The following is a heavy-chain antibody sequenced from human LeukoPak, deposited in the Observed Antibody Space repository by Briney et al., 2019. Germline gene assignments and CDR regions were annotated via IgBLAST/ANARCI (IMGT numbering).Heavy chain of an antibody. CDR2: MNPNSGNT. D-gene: IGHD4-23*01. CDR1: GYTFTSYD. J-gene: IGHJ4*02. Sequence: ASVKVSCKASGYTFTSYDINWVRQAPGQGLEWMGWMNPNSGNTGYAQKFQGRVTMTRNTSISTAYMELSSLRSEDTAVYYCATLDYGGNLSPWDDYWGQGTLVTVSS. CDR3: ATLDYGGNLSPWDDY. V-gene: IGHV1-8*01.